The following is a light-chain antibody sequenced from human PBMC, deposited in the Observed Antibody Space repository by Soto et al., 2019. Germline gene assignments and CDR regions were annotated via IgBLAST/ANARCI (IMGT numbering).Light chain of an antibody. CDR3: QQVNSYPYT. V-gene: IGKV1-13*02. CDR2: ASS. J-gene: IGKJ2*01. CDR1: QGISSA. Sequence: AIQLTQSPSSLSASVGDRVTITCRASQGISSALAWYQQKPGKAPKFLIYASSSLESGFPSRVSGSGSGTDFTLTISSLQPEDFASYYCQQVNSYPYTFGQGTKLEIK.